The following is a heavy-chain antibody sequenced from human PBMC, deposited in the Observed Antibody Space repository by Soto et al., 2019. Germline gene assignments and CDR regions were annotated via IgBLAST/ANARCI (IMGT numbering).Heavy chain of an antibody. CDR1: GYTFTSYA. D-gene: IGHD5-12*01. J-gene: IGHJ4*02. Sequence: QVPLVQSGAEVKKPGASVKVSCKASGYTFTSYAIHWVRQVPGQRLEWMGWAYGGNGNAKYLEKFQGRVTFTRDTSASTAYMELSSLRSEDTALYYCAAVDIGDYWGQGTLVTVSS. CDR3: AAVDIGDY. CDR2: AYGGNGNA. V-gene: IGHV1-3*01.